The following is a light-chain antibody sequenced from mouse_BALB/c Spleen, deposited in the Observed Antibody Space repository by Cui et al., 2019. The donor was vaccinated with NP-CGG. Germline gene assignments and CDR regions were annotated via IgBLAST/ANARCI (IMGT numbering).Light chain of an antibody. V-gene: IGLV1*01. CDR3: ALWYSNHWV. CDR2: GTN. CDR1: TGAVTTSNY. J-gene: IGLJ1*01. Sequence: QAVVPQETALTTSPGKTVTLTCSSSTGAVTTSNYANWVQEKPDHLFTGLIGGTNNRAPGVPARFSGSLIGDKAARTITGAQTEDEAIYFCALWYSNHWVFGGGTKLTVL.